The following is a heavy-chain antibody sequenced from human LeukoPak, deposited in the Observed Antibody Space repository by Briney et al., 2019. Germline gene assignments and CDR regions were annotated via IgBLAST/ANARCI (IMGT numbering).Heavy chain of an antibody. J-gene: IGHJ4*01. CDR3: AICVRKSSRCYPGYYFDY. Sequence: SETLSLTCTVFGGSFNFYYWSWIRQPPGKGLEWIGEINHSGSTNYNPSLKSRVTISVDTSKNQFSLKLSSVTAADTAVYYCAICVRKSSRCYPGYYFDYWGHGTLVTVSS. D-gene: IGHD3-22*01. CDR1: GGSFNFYY. V-gene: IGHV4-34*01. CDR2: INHSGST.